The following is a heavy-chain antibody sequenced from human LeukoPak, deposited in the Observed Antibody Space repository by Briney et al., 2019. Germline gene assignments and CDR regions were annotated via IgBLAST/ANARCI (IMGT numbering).Heavy chain of an antibody. J-gene: IGHJ4*02. CDR1: GGSFSGYY. V-gene: IGHV4-59*01. D-gene: IGHD4-11*01. Sequence: SETLSLTCAVYGGSFSGYYWSWIRQPAGKGLEWIGYIYYSGSTNYNPSLKSRVTISVDTSKNQFSLKLSSVTAADTAVYYCASGRLQGGYWGQGTLVTVSS. CDR3: ASGRLQGGY. CDR2: IYYSGST.